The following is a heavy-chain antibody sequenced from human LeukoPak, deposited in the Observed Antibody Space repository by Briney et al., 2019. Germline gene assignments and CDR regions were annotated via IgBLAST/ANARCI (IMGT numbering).Heavy chain of an antibody. V-gene: IGHV1-18*04. CDR3: ARAEGYYYDSSGPAGAFDI. D-gene: IGHD3-22*01. CDR1: GYTFTSYG. Sequence: ASVKVSCKASGYTFTSYGIRWVRQAPGQGLEWMGWISAYDGNTNYAQKLQGRVTMTTDTSTSTAYMELRSLRSDDTAVYYCARAEGYYYDSSGPAGAFDIWGQGTMDTVSS. CDR2: ISAYDGNT. J-gene: IGHJ3*02.